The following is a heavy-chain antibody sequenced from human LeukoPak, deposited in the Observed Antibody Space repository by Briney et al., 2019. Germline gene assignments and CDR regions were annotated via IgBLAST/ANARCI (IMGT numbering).Heavy chain of an antibody. Sequence: SETLSLTCTVSGGSISSYYWSWIRQPPGKGLEWIGYIYYSGCTNYNPSLKSRVTISVDTSKNQFSLKLSSVAAADTAVYYCARWSGDYSFDYWGQGTLVTVSS. D-gene: IGHD3-3*01. CDR2: IYYSGCT. V-gene: IGHV4-59*01. CDR3: ARWSGDYSFDY. J-gene: IGHJ4*02. CDR1: GGSISSYY.